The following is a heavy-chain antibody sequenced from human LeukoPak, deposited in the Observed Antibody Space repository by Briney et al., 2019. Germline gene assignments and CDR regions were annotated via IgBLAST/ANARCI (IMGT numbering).Heavy chain of an antibody. CDR3: ARGITMVRGVPDAFDI. Sequence: TETLSLTCTVSGGSISSYYWSWIRQPPGKGLEWIGYIYYSGSTNYNPSLKSRVTISVDTSKNQFSLKLSSVTAADTAVYYCARGITMVRGVPDAFDIWGQGTMVAVYS. D-gene: IGHD3-10*01. V-gene: IGHV4-59*01. J-gene: IGHJ3*02. CDR2: IYYSGST. CDR1: GGSISSYY.